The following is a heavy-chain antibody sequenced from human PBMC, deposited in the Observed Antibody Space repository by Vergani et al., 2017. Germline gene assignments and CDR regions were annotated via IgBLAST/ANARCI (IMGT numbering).Heavy chain of an antibody. CDR2: ISSSSSTI. D-gene: IGHD5-18*01. Sequence: EVQLVESGGGLVQPGGSLRLSCAASGFTFSSYSMNWVRQAPGKGLEWVSYISSSSSTIYYADSVKGLFTISRDNAKNSLYLQMNSLRAEDTTVYYCARKVIQAFDIWGQGTMVTVSS. J-gene: IGHJ3*02. V-gene: IGHV3-48*01. CDR3: ARKVIQAFDI. CDR1: GFTFSSYS.